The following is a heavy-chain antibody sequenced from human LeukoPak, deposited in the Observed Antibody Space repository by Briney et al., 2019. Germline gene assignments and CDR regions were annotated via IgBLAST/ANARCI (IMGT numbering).Heavy chain of an antibody. CDR3: ARDTYYYDSSGYWADF. J-gene: IGHJ4*02. V-gene: IGHV4-61*02. D-gene: IGHD3-22*01. Sequence: SETLSLTCTVSGGSIGSSSYYWGWIRQPAGKGLEWIGRIYTSGSTNYNPSLKSRVTMSVDTSKNQFSLKLSSVTAADTAVYYCARDTYYYDSSGYWADFWGQGTLVTVSS. CDR2: IYTSGST. CDR1: GGSIGSSSYY.